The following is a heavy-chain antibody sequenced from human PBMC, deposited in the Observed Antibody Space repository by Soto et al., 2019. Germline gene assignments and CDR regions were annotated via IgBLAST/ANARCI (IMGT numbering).Heavy chain of an antibody. D-gene: IGHD3-22*01. CDR2: FVPVFGTP. J-gene: IGHJ3*02. CDR1: GGSFPSDT. Sequence: QVQLMQSGAEVKKPGSSVKVSCKASGGSFPSDTISWVRQAPGQGLEWLGGFVPVFGTPNHAQKFQGRVTISADGSTNTAYMELTSLRPEDTAVYYCTRPSSGYYHDAFDIWGQGTLVTVSS. V-gene: IGHV1-69*01. CDR3: TRPSSGYYHDAFDI.